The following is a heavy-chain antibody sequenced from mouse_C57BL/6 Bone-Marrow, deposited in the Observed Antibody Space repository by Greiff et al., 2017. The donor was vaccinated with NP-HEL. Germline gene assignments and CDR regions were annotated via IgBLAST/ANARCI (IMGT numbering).Heavy chain of an antibody. Sequence: EVQLVESGGGLVQPGGSLKLSCAASGFTFSDYYMYWVRQTPEKRLEWVAYISNGGGSTYYPDTVKGRFTISRDNAKNTLYLQMSRLKSEDTAMYYCERHIYYDGSSPWFAYWGQGTLVTVSA. CDR1: GFTFSDYY. J-gene: IGHJ3*01. D-gene: IGHD1-1*01. CDR3: ERHIYYDGSSPWFAY. CDR2: ISNGGGST. V-gene: IGHV5-12*01.